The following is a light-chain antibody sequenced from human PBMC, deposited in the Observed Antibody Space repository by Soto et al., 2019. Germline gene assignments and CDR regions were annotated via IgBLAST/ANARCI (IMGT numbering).Light chain of an antibody. Sequence: QCALTQPASVSGSPGQSITISCTGTSNDVGSYNLVSWYQQHPGKAPKLMIYEVSKRPSGVSNRFSGSKSGNTASLTISGLQAEDEADYYCCSYAGSSNWVFGGGTKLTVL. J-gene: IGLJ3*02. CDR3: CSYAGSSNWV. V-gene: IGLV2-23*02. CDR1: SNDVGSYNL. CDR2: EVS.